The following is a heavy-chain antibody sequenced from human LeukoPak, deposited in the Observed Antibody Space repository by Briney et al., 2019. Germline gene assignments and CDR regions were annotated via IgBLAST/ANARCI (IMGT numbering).Heavy chain of an antibody. Sequence: SETLSLTCAVYGGSFSGYYWSWIRQPPGKGLEWIGEINHSGSTNYNPSLKSRVTISVDTSKNQFSLKLSSVTAADTAVYYCARAIVEELELPPNYYYYGMDVWGQGTTVTVSS. D-gene: IGHD1-7*01. CDR2: INHSGST. CDR1: GGSFSGYY. J-gene: IGHJ6*02. V-gene: IGHV4-34*01. CDR3: ARAIVEELELPPNYYYYGMDV.